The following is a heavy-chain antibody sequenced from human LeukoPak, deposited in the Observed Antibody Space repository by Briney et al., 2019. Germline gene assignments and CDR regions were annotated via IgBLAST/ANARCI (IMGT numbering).Heavy chain of an antibody. CDR3: ARSSLIAVAGTVYMDV. CDR2: IYTSGST. V-gene: IGHV4-61*02. D-gene: IGHD6-19*01. CDR1: GGSISSGSYY. J-gene: IGHJ6*03. Sequence: SQTLSLTCTVSGGSISSGSYYWSWIQQPAGKGLEWIGRIYTSGSTNYNPSLKSRVTISVDTSKNQFSLKLSSVTAPDTAVYYCARSSLIAVAGTVYMDVWGKGTTVTVSS.